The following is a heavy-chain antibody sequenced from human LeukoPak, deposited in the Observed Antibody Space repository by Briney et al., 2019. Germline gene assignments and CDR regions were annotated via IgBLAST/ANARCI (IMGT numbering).Heavy chain of an antibody. CDR3: ATGVLVPGFDY. Sequence: ASVKVSCKASGGTFSSYAISWVRQAPGQGLEWMGGIIPIFGTANYAQKFQGRVTITADESTSTAYMELSSLRSEDTAVYYCATGVLVPGFDYWGQGTLVTVSS. J-gene: IGHJ4*02. CDR2: IIPIFGTA. CDR1: GGTFSSYA. V-gene: IGHV1-69*13. D-gene: IGHD6-6*01.